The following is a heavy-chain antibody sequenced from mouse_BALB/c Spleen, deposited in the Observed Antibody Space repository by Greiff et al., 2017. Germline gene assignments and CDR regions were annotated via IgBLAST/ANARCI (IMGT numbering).Heavy chain of an antibody. V-gene: IGHV1-69*02. CDR2: IDPSDSYT. Sequence: VQLHQPGAELVKPGASVKLSCTASGYTFTGYWMHWVKQRPGQGLEWIGAIDPSDSYTNYNQKFKGKDTMTIDKSYSTAYMQLSSLTSEDSAVYYCARGYYYDNSWGFAYWGQGTLVTVSA. CDR3: ARGYYYDNSWGFAY. CDR1: GYTFTGYW. D-gene: IGHD1-1*01. J-gene: IGHJ3*01.